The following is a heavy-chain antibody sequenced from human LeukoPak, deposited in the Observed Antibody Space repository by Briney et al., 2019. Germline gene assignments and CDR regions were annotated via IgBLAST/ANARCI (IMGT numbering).Heavy chain of an antibody. CDR3: ARGDAFSGDH. CDR1: GFSFTTFW. V-gene: IGHV3-7*04. Sequence: GGSLRLSWAVSGFSFTTFWMSWVRQAPGRGLEWVANIHPEGNEKYHVESVKGRFTISRDNNKNLLFLQMNGLRVEETAVYYCARGDAFSGDHWGQGTLVTVSS. J-gene: IGHJ4*02. CDR2: IHPEGNEK.